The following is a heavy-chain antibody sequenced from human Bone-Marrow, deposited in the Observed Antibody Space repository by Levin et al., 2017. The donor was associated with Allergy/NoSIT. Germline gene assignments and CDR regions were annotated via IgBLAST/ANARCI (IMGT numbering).Heavy chain of an antibody. J-gene: IGHJ4*02. V-gene: IGHV4-61*01. CDR1: GDSVSSGSYY. Sequence: NSSETLSLTCSVSGDSVSSGSYYWTWIRQAPGKGLECIGFMLYTGYRNYNPSLQSRVTMSLDTSKNQFSLRLTSATAADTAMYYCARDAVGAAAGSLAYWGQGALVTVSS. CDR2: MLYTGYR. CDR3: ARDAVGAAAGSLAY. D-gene: IGHD6-25*01.